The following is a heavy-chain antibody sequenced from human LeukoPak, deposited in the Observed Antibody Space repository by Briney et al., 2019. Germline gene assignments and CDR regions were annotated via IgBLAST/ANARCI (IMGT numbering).Heavy chain of an antibody. CDR3: ARHAIVVVTAIGSFDY. V-gene: IGHV4-39*01. CDR1: GGSISSSSYH. J-gene: IGHJ4*02. CDR2: IYYSGST. Sequence: SETLSLTCTVSGGSISSSSYHWGWIRQPPGKGLGWIGSIYYSGSTYYNPSLKSRVTISVDTSKNQFSLKLSSVTAADTAVYYCARHAIVVVTAIGSFDYWGQGTLVTVSS. D-gene: IGHD2-21*02.